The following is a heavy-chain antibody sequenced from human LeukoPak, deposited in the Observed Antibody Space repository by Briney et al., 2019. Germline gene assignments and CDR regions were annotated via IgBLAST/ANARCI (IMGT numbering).Heavy chain of an antibody. CDR2: IYYSGST. CDR1: GGSISSYY. Sequence: SETLSLTCTVSGGSISSYYWSWIRQPPGKGLERIGYIYYSGSTNYNPSLKSRVTISVDTSKNQFSLKLSSVTAADTAVYYCARGRSSSWYPGDYWGQGTLVTVSS. CDR3: ARGRSSSWYPGDY. V-gene: IGHV4-59*01. D-gene: IGHD6-13*01. J-gene: IGHJ4*02.